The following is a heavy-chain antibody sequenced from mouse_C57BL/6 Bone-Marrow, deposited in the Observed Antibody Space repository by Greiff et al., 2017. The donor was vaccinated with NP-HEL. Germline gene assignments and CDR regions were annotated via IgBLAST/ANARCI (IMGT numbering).Heavy chain of an antibody. V-gene: IGHV1-59*01. CDR1: GYTFTSYW. CDR2: IDPSDSYT. Sequence: QVQLKQPGAELVRPGTSVKLSCKASGYTFTSYWMHWVKQRPGQGLEWIGVIDPSDSYTNYNQKFKGKATLTVDTSSSTAYMQLSSLTSEDSAVYYCARGDLLWSVGGYWGQGTTLTVSS. D-gene: IGHD2-1*01. J-gene: IGHJ2*01. CDR3: ARGDLLWSVGGY.